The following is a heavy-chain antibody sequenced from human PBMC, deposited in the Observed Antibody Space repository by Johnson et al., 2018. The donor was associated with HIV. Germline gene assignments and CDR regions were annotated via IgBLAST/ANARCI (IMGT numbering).Heavy chain of an antibody. J-gene: IGHJ3*02. V-gene: IGHV3-30*03. CDR3: SYIFVDTAMDKTTTDAFDI. CDR1: GFTFSSYC. Sequence: QVQLVESGGGLVQPGGSLRLSCAASGFTFSSYCMHWVRQAPGKGLEWVAVLSYDGGNKYYADSVKGRFTISRDNSKNTLYLQMNSLRAEDTAVYYCSYIFVDTAMDKTTTDAFDIWGQGTMVTVSS. CDR2: LSYDGGNK. D-gene: IGHD5-18*01.